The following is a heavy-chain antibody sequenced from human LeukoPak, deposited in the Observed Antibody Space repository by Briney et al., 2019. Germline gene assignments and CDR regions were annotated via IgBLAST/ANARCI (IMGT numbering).Heavy chain of an antibody. J-gene: IGHJ4*02. CDR3: ATSVITRFDN. V-gene: IGHV3-74*01. Sequence: GGSLRLSCATSGFIFTGNWIHWVRQAPGQGPVWVSRIYGDGYTNYADSVKGRFTISRDSGTNTVYLQMSSLRAEDTAVYYCATSVITRFDNWGQGTLVTVSP. CDR1: GFIFTGNW. CDR2: IYGDGYT. D-gene: IGHD3-16*01.